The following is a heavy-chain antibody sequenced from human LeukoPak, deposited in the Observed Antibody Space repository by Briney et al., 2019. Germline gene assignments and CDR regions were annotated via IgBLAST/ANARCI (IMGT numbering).Heavy chain of an antibody. CDR3: ARAGGYLPLYYFDY. J-gene: IGHJ4*02. Sequence: PSETLSLTCSVSGGSISSSGYYWSWIRQPPGKGLEWIGYIYYSGSTNYNPSLKSRVTISVDTSKNQFSLKLSSVTAADTAVYYCARAGGYLPLYYFDYWGQGTLVTVSS. V-gene: IGHV4-61*08. CDR2: IYYSGST. CDR1: GGSISSSGYY. D-gene: IGHD3-16*01.